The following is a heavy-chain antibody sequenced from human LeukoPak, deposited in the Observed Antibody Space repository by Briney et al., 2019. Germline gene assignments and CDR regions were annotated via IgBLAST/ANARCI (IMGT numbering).Heavy chain of an antibody. CDR2: ISSSGSTI. V-gene: IGHV3-11*04. CDR1: GITFSDYY. D-gene: IGHD3-22*01. Sequence: PGGSLRLSCAASGITFSDYYMSWIRQAPGKGLEWVSYISSSGSTIYYADSVKGRFTISRDNAKNSLYLQMNSLRAEDTAVYYCASRKVYYYDSSADYWGQGTLVTVSS. CDR3: ASRKVYYYDSSADY. J-gene: IGHJ4*02.